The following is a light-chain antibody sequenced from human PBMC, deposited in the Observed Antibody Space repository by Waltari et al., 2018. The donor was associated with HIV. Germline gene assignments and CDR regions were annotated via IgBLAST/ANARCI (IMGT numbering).Light chain of an antibody. V-gene: IGLV1-47*01. CDR3: ATWDDSLNGVL. CDR2: RDT. J-gene: IGLJ2*01. CDR1: SSNIGRNS. Sequence: SVLTQPPSASGTPGQKVTISCSGSSSNIGRNSSFWYQQLPGAAPKLLIYRDTQRPSGVPYRFSGSKSGTSASLAIRGLRSEDEAVYSCATWDDSLNGVLFGGGTNLNVL.